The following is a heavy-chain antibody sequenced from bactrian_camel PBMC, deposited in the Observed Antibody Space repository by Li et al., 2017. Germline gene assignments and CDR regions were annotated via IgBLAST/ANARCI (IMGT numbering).Heavy chain of an antibody. CDR2: IDSDGSI. V-gene: IGHV3S55*01. D-gene: IGHD1*01. Sequence: HVQLVESGGGSVQAGGSLRLSCAASGYTYSSYCMGWFRQAPGKEREEVATIDSDGSIRYADSAKGRFTISLDNAKHTLYLQMNGLKPEDTAMYYCAAAPYVRASGYCYAHLVTEYSNSGQGTQVTVS. CDR1: GYTYSSYC. CDR3: AAAPYVRASGYCYAHLVTEYSN. J-gene: IGHJ4*01.